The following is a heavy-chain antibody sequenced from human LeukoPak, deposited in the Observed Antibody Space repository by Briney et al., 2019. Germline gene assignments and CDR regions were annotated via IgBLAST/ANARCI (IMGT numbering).Heavy chain of an antibody. J-gene: IGHJ4*02. D-gene: IGHD2-15*01. V-gene: IGHV4-34*01. CDR2: IDHRGST. Sequence: SETLSLTCAVYGGSFSGYYWSWIRQPPGKGLEWIGEIDHRGSTNYNPSLKSRVTISVDTSKNQFSLKLSSVTAADTDVYYCARLGLYYSGYWGQGTLVTVSS. CDR1: GGSFSGYY. CDR3: ARLGLYYSGY.